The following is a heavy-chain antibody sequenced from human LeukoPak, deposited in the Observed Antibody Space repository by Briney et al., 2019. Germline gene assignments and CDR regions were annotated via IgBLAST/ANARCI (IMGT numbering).Heavy chain of an antibody. V-gene: IGHV1-3*01. CDR3: ARVGAAAGPYYFDH. CDR1: GYTFTSYA. D-gene: IGHD6-13*01. Sequence: ASVKVSCKASGYTFTSYAMHWVRQAPGQRLEWMGWINAGNGNTKYSQKFQGRVTITRDTSASTAYMELSSLRSEDTAVYYCARVGAAAGPYYFDHWGQGTLVTVSS. CDR2: INAGNGNT. J-gene: IGHJ4*02.